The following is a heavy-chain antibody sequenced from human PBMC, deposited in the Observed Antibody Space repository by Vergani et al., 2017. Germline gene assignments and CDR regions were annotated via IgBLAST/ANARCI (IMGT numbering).Heavy chain of an antibody. CDR3: ARVHAFWSGYSYYFDY. Sequence: EVQLVESGGGLVKPGGFLRLSCAASGFTFSSYWMSWVRQAPGKGLEWVANIKQDGSEKYYVDSVKGRFTISRDNAKNSLYLQMNSLRAEDTAVYYCARVHAFWSGYSYYFDYWGQGTLVTVSS. V-gene: IGHV3-7*01. CDR1: GFTFSSYW. D-gene: IGHD3-3*01. CDR2: IKQDGSEK. J-gene: IGHJ4*02.